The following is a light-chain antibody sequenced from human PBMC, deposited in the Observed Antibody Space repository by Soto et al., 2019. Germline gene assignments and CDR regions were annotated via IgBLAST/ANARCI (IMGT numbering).Light chain of an antibody. J-gene: IGKJ4*01. CDR3: QQYEDVPLT. CDR1: QDISNY. CDR2: DAS. Sequence: DIQMTQSPSSLSASVGDRVTITCQASQDISNYLNWYQQKSGKAPKLLIYDASNLETGVPLRFRGSGYETDFTLTISSLQPEDFATYYCQQYEDVPLTFGGGTKVEIK. V-gene: IGKV1-33*01.